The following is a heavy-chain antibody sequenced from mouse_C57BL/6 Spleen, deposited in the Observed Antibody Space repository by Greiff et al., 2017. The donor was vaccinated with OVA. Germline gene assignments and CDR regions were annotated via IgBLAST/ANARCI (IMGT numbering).Heavy chain of an antibody. V-gene: IGHV1-61*01. J-gene: IGHJ3*01. Sequence: QVQLQQPGAELVRPGSSVKLSCKASGYTFTSYWMDWVKQRPGQGLEWIGNIYPSDSETHYNQKFKDKATLTVDKSSSPAYMQLSSLTSEDSAVYYCARRGIYYDYLWFADWGQGTLVTVSA. CDR3: ARRGIYYDYLWFAD. CDR1: GYTFTSYW. D-gene: IGHD2-4*01. CDR2: IYPSDSET.